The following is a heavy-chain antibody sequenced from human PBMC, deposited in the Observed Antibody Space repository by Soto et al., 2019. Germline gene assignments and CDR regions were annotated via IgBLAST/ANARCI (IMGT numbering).Heavy chain of an antibody. CDR1: GGSISSGGYS. Sequence: PSENLSLTCAVSGGSISSGGYSWSWIRQPPGQGLESLGYIYYTGDTNSNPSLKGRLTISIDTSKNQFSLKLSSVTAADTAIYECAKYARIPDYWGQGTLDYVSS. CDR2: IYYTGDT. J-gene: IGHJ4*01. V-gene: IGHV4-61*08. CDR3: AKYARIPDY. D-gene: IGHD2-2*01.